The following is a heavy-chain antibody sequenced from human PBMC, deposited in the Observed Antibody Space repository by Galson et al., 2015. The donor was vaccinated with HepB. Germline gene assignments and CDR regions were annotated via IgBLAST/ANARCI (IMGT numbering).Heavy chain of an antibody. CDR1: GFTFSYYA. CDR3: AKHTYSDHSTGYSRDH. CDR2: ISGGGSYT. V-gene: IGHV3-23*01. Sequence: SLRLSCAASGFTFSYYAMRWVRQAPGKGLEWVSVISGGGSYTYYTDSVKGRFTISRDNAKSTLYLQMNSLRAEDTALYYCAKHTYSDHSTGYSRDHWGQGTLVTVAS. J-gene: IGHJ4*02. D-gene: IGHD3-9*01.